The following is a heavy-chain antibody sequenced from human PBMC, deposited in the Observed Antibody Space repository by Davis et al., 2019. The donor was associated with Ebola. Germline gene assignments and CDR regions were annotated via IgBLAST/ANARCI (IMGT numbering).Heavy chain of an antibody. V-gene: IGHV3-21*04. CDR2: ISSSSSYI. J-gene: IGHJ4*02. D-gene: IGHD6-19*01. CDR1: GFTFSSYS. Sequence: GGSLRLSCAASGFTFSSYSMNWVRQAPGKGLEWVSSISSSSSYIYYADSVKGRFTISRDDSKNTAYLQMNSLKTEDTAVYYCTTQWLVLFARDYWGQGTLVTVSS. CDR3: TTQWLVLFARDY.